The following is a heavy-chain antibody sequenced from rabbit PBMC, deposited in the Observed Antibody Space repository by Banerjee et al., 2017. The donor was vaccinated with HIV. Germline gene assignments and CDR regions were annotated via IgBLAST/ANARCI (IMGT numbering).Heavy chain of an antibody. D-gene: IGHD1-1*01. CDR1: GFSFSNKYV. CDR2: INTSSGAA. V-gene: IGHV1S40*01. J-gene: IGHJ3*01. Sequence: QSLEESGGDLVKPGASLTLTCTASGFSFSNKYVMCWVRQAPGKGLEWIACINTSSGAAVYASWAKGRFTISKASSTTVTLQMTSLTAADTATYFCARDLAAVIGWNFGLWGQGTLVTVS. CDR3: ARDLAAVIGWNFGL.